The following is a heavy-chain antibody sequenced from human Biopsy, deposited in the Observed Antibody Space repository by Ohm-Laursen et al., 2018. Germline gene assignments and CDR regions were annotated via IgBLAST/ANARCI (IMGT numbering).Heavy chain of an antibody. D-gene: IGHD3-10*01. J-gene: IGHJ4*02. CDR2: IYFTGRT. Sequence: SETLSPTCSVSGGPIDSYYWSWIRQPPGKALEWIGYIYFTGRTSYNPSLKSRVTMSVNTSKNQFSLNLTSITAADTAIYYCAHGSGSYYKWDFWGRGILVTVSS. V-gene: IGHV4-59*08. CDR1: GGPIDSYY. CDR3: AHGSGSYYKWDF.